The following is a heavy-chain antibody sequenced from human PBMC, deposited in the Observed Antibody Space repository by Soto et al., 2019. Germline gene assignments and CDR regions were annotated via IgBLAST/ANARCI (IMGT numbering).Heavy chain of an antibody. J-gene: IGHJ6*03. CDR3: AKVGGYVVTMVRGVIINYYYCYMDV. V-gene: IGHV3-23*01. CDR1: GFTFSSYA. D-gene: IGHD3-10*01. CDR2: ISGSGGST. Sequence: GGSLRLSCAASGFTFSSYAMSWVRQAPGKGLEWVSAISGSGGSTYYADSVKGRFTISRDNSKNTLYLQMNSLRAEDTAVYYCAKVGGYVVTMVRGVIINYYYCYMDVWGKGTTVTVSS.